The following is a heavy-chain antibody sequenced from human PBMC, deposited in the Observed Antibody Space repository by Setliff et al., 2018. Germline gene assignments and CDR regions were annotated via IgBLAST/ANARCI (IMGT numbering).Heavy chain of an antibody. V-gene: IGHV4-61*10. J-gene: IGHJ4*02. CDR3: TRGDTSTFWD. CDR2: IYSSGTT. Sequence: PSETLSLTCNVSGGSLSSGPYYWTWVRQPAGKGLEWIGHIYSSGTTNYSPSLRSRATISVDTSKNQFSLKLKSVTAADTAVYYCTRGDTSTFWDWGQGTLVTVSS. CDR1: GGSLSSGPYY. D-gene: IGHD3-16*01.